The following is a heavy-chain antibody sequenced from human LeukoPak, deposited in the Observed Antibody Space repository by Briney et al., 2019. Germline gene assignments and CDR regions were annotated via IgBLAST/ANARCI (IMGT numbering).Heavy chain of an antibody. CDR2: INHRGSI. V-gene: IGHV4-34*01. J-gene: IGHJ4*02. CDR3: ARQGGRPKYYGSGSYYNGRYYFDY. D-gene: IGHD3-10*01. CDR1: GESFSGYY. Sequence: PSETLSLTCAVYGESFSGYYWSWIRQPPGKWLEWIGEINHRGSINYNPSLKSRVTLSVDTSKNQFSLKLSSVTAADMAVYYCARQGGRPKYYGSGSYYNGRYYFDYWGQGTLVIVSS.